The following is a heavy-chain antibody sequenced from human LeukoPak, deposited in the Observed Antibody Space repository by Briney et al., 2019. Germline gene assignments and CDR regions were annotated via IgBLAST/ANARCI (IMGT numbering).Heavy chain of an antibody. CDR2: INPNSGGT. CDR1: GYTFTGYY. D-gene: IGHD3-22*01. J-gene: IGHJ4*02. V-gene: IGHV1-2*02. CDR3: ARDRPSGHYYDSSGQIPGDY. Sequence: ASVKVSCKASGYTFTGYYMHWVRQAPGQGLEWMGWINPNSGGTNYAQKFQGRVTMTRDTSISTAYMELSRLRSDDTAVYYCARDRPSGHYYDSSGQIPGDYWGQGTLVTVSS.